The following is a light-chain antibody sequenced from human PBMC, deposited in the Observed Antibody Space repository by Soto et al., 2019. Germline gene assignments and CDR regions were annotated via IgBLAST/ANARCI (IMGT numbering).Light chain of an antibody. CDR3: QHRSNGLMYT. CDR1: QSVSSY. V-gene: IGKV3-11*01. CDR2: DAS. J-gene: IGKJ2*01. Sequence: EIVLTQSPATLSLSPGERATLSCRASQSVSSYLAWYQQKPGQAPRLLIYDASNRATGIPARFSGSGSGTDFTLTISSLEPEDFAVYYCQHRSNGLMYTFGEGSKLEIK.